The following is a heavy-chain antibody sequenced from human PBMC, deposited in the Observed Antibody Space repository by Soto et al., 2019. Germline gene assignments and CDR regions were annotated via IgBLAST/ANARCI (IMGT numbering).Heavy chain of an antibody. CDR1: GGSVSSGSYY. CDR2: IYYSGST. V-gene: IGHV4-61*01. J-gene: IGHJ4*02. Sequence: QVQLQESAPGLVKPSETLSLTCTVSGGSVSSGSYYWSWIRQPPGKGLEWIGYIYYSGSTNYNPPLKGRVTLSVGPFKNPFSLKPGSGTPADTAVYYCARVPRRWLRPIVVGTANQFDYWGQGTLVTVSS. CDR3: ARVPRRWLRPIVVGTANQFDY. D-gene: IGHD2-21*02.